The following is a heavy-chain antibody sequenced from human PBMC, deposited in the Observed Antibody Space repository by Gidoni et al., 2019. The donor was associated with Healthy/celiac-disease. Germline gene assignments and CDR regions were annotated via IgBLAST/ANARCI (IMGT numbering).Heavy chain of an antibody. CDR2: ISAYNGNT. D-gene: IGHD2-2*01. V-gene: IGHV1-18*04. J-gene: IGHJ6*02. CDR3: ARDPNRGEDIVVVPAGRYYYYYGMDV. Sequence: QVQLVQSGAEVKKPGASVKVSCTASGYTFTSHGISGVRQAPGQGLEWMGWISAYNGNTNYAQKLQGRVTMTTDTSTSTAYMELRSLRSDDTAVYYCARDPNRGEDIVVVPAGRYYYYYGMDVWGQGTTVTVSS. CDR1: GYTFTSHG.